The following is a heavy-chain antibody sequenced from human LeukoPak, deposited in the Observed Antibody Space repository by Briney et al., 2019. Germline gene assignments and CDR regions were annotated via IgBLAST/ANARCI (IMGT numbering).Heavy chain of an antibody. Sequence: ASVKVSCKASGYTFNNYDINWVRQAPGQGLEWMGWMNPNSGNTGYAQKFQGRFTLTRETFISTAYMELSSLRSEDTAVYYCAGNIVVVPAAIDGGGAFDIWGQGTMVTVSS. J-gene: IGHJ3*02. V-gene: IGHV1-8*01. D-gene: IGHD2-2*01. CDR1: GYTFNNYD. CDR3: AGNIVVVPAAIDGGGAFDI. CDR2: MNPNSGNT.